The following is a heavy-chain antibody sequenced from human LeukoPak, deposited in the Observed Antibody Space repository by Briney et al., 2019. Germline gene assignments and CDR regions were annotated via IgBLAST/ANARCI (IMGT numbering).Heavy chain of an antibody. Sequence: GGSLRLSCAASGFTFSSYSMNWVRQAPGKGLEWISSISSSNNYIYYADSVKGRFTISRDNAKKSLYLQMNSLRAEDTAVYHCAARAVTTGDNNAFDIWGQGTMVTVTS. V-gene: IGHV3-21*01. CDR3: AARAVTTGDNNAFDI. J-gene: IGHJ3*02. CDR2: ISSSNNYI. D-gene: IGHD4-17*01. CDR1: GFTFSSYS.